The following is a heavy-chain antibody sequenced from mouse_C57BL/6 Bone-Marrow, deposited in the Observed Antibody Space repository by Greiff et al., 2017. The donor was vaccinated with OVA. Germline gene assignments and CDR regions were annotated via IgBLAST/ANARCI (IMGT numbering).Heavy chain of an antibody. Sequence: QVQLQQSGPELVKPGASVKISCKASGYSFTSYYIHWVKQRPGQGLEWIGWIYPGSGNTKYNEKFKGKAELTADTSSSTAYMQLSSLTSEDSAVYDCARGYYGSPWFAYWGQGTLVTVSA. CDR2: IYPGSGNT. CDR3: ARGYYGSPWFAY. CDR1: GYSFTSYY. D-gene: IGHD1-1*01. V-gene: IGHV1-66*01. J-gene: IGHJ3*01.